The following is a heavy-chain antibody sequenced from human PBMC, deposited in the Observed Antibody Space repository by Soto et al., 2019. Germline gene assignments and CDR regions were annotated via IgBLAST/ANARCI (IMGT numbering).Heavy chain of an antibody. CDR2: INHSGST. CDR1: GGSFSGYY. CDR3: ARGRNVYYDSSGYYYPYYYYYGMDV. V-gene: IGHV4-34*01. D-gene: IGHD3-22*01. J-gene: IGHJ6*02. Sequence: SETLSLTCAVYGGSFSGYYWGWIRQPPGKGLEWIGEINHSGSTNYNPSLKSRVTISVDTSKNQFSLKLSSVTAADTAVYYCARGRNVYYDSSGYYYPYYYYYGMDVWGQGTTVTVSS.